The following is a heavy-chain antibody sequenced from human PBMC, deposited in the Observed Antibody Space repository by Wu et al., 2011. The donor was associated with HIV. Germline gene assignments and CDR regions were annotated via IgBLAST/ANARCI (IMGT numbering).Heavy chain of an antibody. CDR1: GYMFTGFY. CDR3: ARDPGIAATGMFG. V-gene: IGHV1-2*02. CDR2: INPNSGGT. J-gene: IGHJ4*02. Sequence: QVLLVQSGAEVKKPGSSVKVSCKASGYMFTGFYIHWVRQAPGQGLEWMGWINPNSGGTNYAQKFQGRATMTRDTSINTAYMDLSSLRSDDTAVYYCARDPGIAATGMFGWGQGTLVTVSS. D-gene: IGHD6-13*01.